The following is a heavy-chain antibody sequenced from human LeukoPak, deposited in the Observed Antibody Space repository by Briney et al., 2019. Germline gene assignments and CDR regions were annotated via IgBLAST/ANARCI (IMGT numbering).Heavy chain of an antibody. D-gene: IGHD2-15*01. V-gene: IGHV3-7*01. Sequence: GGSLRLSCAASGFTFSSYRMSWVRQAPGKGLEWVANIKQDGSEKYYVDSVKGRFTISRDNAKNSLYLQMNSLRAEDTAVYYCARDRGWSQFDSWGQGTLVTVSS. CDR1: GFTFSSYR. CDR2: IKQDGSEK. CDR3: ARDRGWSQFDS. J-gene: IGHJ4*02.